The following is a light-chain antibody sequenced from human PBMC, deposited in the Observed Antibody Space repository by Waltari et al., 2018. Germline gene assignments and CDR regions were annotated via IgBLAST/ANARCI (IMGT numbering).Light chain of an antibody. CDR1: QSVSSY. V-gene: IGKV3-11*01. Sequence: EIVLTQSPATLSLSPGERDTLHCRASQSVSSYLAWYQQKPGQAPRLLIYDASKRATDIPARFSGSGSGTDFILTISSLEPEDFAVYYCQQRSNWPPRVTFGPGTKVDIK. CDR2: DAS. J-gene: IGKJ3*01. CDR3: QQRSNWPPRVT.